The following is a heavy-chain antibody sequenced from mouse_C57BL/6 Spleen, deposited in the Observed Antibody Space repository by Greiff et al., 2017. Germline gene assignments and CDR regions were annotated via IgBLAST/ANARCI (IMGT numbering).Heavy chain of an antibody. D-gene: IGHD2-4*01. CDR1: GYTFTSYW. V-gene: IGHV1-7*01. Sequence: VQLQQSGAELAKPGASVKLSCKASGYTFTSYWMHWVNQRPGQGLEWIGNINPSSGNTKYNQKFKDKATLTADKSSNTAYMQLNSLPYDHSSDYSCARCDYEYGRDYAMDYWGQGTSVTVSS. CDR2: INPSSGNT. J-gene: IGHJ4*01. CDR3: ARCDYEYGRDYAMDY.